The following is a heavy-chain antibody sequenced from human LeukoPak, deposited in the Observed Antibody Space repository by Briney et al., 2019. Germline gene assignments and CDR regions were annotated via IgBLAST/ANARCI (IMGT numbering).Heavy chain of an antibody. V-gene: IGHV4-59*07. CDR3: ARGLSKSIEAFDI. Sequence: SDTLSLTCTVSGGSISSYYWSWIRQPPGQGLEWIGYIYYSGSTNYNPSLKSRVTISVDTSKNQFSLMLSSVTAADTPVYYCARGLSKSIEAFDIWGQGTMVTVSS. D-gene: IGHD2-15*01. CDR1: GGSISSYY. CDR2: IYYSGST. J-gene: IGHJ3*02.